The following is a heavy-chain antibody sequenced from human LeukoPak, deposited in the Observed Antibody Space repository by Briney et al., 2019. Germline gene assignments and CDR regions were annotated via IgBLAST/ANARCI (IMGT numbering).Heavy chain of an antibody. CDR3: EKVKWGGVRGVWFDY. CDR1: GFTFSSYW. J-gene: IGHJ4*02. D-gene: IGHD3-10*01. V-gene: IGHV3-7*01. CDR2: IKQDGSEK. Sequence: GGSLRLSCAASGFTFSSYWMSWVRQAPGKGLEWGANIKQDGSEKYYVDSVKGRFTISRDNAKNSLYLQINSLRAEDTAVYYCEKVKWGGVRGVWFDYGGQGTLVTVSS.